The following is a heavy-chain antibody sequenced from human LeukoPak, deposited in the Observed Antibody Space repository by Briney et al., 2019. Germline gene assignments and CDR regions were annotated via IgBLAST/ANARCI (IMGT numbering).Heavy chain of an antibody. Sequence: ASVKVSCKASGYTFTSYGISWVRQAPGQGLEWMGRISAYNGNTNYAQKLQGRVTMTTDTSTSTAYMELRSLRSDDTAVYYCARDEGSGWNSWFDPWGQGTLVTVSS. CDR1: GYTFTSYG. V-gene: IGHV1-18*01. CDR3: ARDEGSGWNSWFDP. D-gene: IGHD6-19*01. J-gene: IGHJ5*02. CDR2: ISAYNGNT.